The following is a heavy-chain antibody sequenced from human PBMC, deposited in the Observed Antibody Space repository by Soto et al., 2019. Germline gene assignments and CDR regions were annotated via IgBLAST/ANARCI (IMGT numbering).Heavy chain of an antibody. Sequence: GGSLRLSCVASGFPFDSYGIHWVRRAPGKGLEWVSGINWNGGSTGYADSVKGRFTISRDNAKNSLYLQMNSLRAEDTALYYCASGIVGATTYGMDVWGQGTTVTVSS. CDR1: GFPFDSYG. CDR3: ASGIVGATTYGMDV. CDR2: INWNGGST. J-gene: IGHJ6*02. D-gene: IGHD1-26*01. V-gene: IGHV3-20*04.